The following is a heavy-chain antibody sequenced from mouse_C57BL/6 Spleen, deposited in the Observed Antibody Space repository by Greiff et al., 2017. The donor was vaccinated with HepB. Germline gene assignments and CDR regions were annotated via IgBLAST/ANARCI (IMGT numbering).Heavy chain of an antibody. CDR3: ARGEDDGYYGRVWFAY. J-gene: IGHJ3*01. V-gene: IGHV1-66*01. CDR2: IYPGSGNT. CDR1: GYSFTSYY. Sequence: QVQLQQSGPELVKPGASVKISCKASGYSFTSYYIHWVKQRPGQGLEWIGWIYPGSGNTKYNEKFKGKATLTADTSSSTAYMQLSSLTSEDSAVYYCARGEDDGYYGRVWFAYWGQGTLVTVSA. D-gene: IGHD2-3*01.